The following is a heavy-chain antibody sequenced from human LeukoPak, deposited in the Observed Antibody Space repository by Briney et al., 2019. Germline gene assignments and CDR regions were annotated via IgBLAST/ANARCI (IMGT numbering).Heavy chain of an antibody. CDR1: GASISNSY. CDR3: ARDRVLLWFGESYYFDY. D-gene: IGHD3-10*01. J-gene: IGHJ4*02. V-gene: IGHV4-59*01. CDR2: IYYSGST. Sequence: SETLSLTCTVSGASISNSYWTWIRQPPGRGLEWIGSIYYSGSTNKNPSLNSRVTISLDTSKSQVSLKLTSVTAEDTAVYYCARDRVLLWFGESYYFDYWGQGTLVTVSS.